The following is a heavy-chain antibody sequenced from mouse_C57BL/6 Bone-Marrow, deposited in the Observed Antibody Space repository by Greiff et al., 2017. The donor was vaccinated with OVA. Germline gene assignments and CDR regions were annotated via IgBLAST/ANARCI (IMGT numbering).Heavy chain of an antibody. V-gene: IGHV5-6*01. J-gene: IGHJ4*01. CDR3: ARQGYPCYCYAMDY. CDR2: ISSGGSYT. Sequence: VQLKESGGDLVKPGGSLKLSCAASGFTFSSYGMSWVRQTPDKRLEWVATISSGGSYTYYPDSVKGRFTISRDNAKNTLYLQMSSLKSEDTAMYYCARQGYPCYCYAMDYWGQGTSVTVSS. D-gene: IGHD2-2*01. CDR1: GFTFSSYG.